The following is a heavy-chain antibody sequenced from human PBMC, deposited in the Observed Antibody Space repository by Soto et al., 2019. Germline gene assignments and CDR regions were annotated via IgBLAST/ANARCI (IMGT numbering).Heavy chain of an antibody. CDR3: TTRTLEYPNLYYMDV. D-gene: IGHD3-3*01. J-gene: IGHJ6*03. CDR2: IKSKTDGGTT. CDR1: GFTFSNAW. V-gene: IGHV3-15*01. Sequence: GGSLRLSCAASGFTFSNAWMSWVRQAPGKGLEWVGRIKSKTDGGTTDYAAPVKGRFTISRDDSKNTLYLQMNSLKTEDTAVYYCTTRTLEYPNLYYMDVWGKGTTVTVSS.